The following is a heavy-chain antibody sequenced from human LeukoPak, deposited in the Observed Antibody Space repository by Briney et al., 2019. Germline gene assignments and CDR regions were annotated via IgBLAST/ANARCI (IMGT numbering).Heavy chain of an antibody. CDR1: GFTFRSYA. Sequence: GGSLRLSCEASGFTFRSYAMNWVRQAPGKGLEWVSVISGSGDGTHYADSVKGRFTISRDNSKNTLYLQMNSLRVEDTAVYYCAKAPGFTVVTSFDWWGQGTLVTVSS. CDR3: AKAPGFTVVTSFDW. J-gene: IGHJ4*02. V-gene: IGHV3-23*01. D-gene: IGHD4-23*01. CDR2: ISGSGDGT.